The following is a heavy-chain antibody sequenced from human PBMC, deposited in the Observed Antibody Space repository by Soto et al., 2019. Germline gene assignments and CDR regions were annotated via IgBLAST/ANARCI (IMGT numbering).Heavy chain of an antibody. J-gene: IGHJ4*02. Sequence: SVKVSCKASGGTFSSYTISWVRQAPGQGLEWMGGIIPIFGTANYAQKFQGRVTITADESTSTAYMELSSLRSEDTAVYYCARDLFTYSGYDWTTFDYWGQGTLVTVSS. D-gene: IGHD5-12*01. CDR2: IIPIFGTA. V-gene: IGHV1-69*13. CDR3: ARDLFTYSGYDWTTFDY. CDR1: GGTFSSYT.